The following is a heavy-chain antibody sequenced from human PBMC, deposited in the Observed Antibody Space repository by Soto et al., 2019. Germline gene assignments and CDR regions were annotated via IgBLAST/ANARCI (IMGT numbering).Heavy chain of an antibody. J-gene: IGHJ4*02. CDR2: IYYSGST. CDR1: GGSVSSGSYY. D-gene: IGHD6-19*01. V-gene: IGHV4-61*01. CDR3: ARVSSDGSFFDY. Sequence: PSETLSLTCTVSGGSVSSGSYYWSWIRQPPGKGLEWIGYIYYSGSTNYNPSLKSRVTISVDTSKNQFSLKLSSVTAADTAVYYCARVSSDGSFFDYWGQGTLVTVSS.